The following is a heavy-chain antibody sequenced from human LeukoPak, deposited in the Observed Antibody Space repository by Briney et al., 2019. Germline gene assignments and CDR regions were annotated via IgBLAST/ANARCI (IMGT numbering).Heavy chain of an antibody. D-gene: IGHD3-9*01. Sequence: SVKVSCKASGGTFSSYAISWVRQAPGRGLEWMGGIIPIFGTANYAQKFQGRVTITADESTSTAYMELSSLRSEDTAVYYCARAPRRYDILTGYYLDYYYYGMDVWGQGTTVTVSS. V-gene: IGHV1-69*13. J-gene: IGHJ6*02. CDR2: IIPIFGTA. CDR1: GGTFSSYA. CDR3: ARAPRRYDILTGYYLDYYYYGMDV.